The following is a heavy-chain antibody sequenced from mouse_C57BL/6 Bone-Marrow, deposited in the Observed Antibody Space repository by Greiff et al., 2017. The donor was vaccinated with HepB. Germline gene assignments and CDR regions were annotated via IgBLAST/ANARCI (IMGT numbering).Heavy chain of an antibody. CDR2: IWSGGST. J-gene: IGHJ2*01. CDR1: GFSLTSYG. V-gene: IGHV2-2*01. Sequence: VQLQQSGPGLVQPSQSLSITCTVSGFSLTSYGVHWVRQSPGKGLEWLGVIWSGGSTDYNAAFISRLSISKDNSKCHVFFKMNSLQADDTAICYCARYCEDYFDYWGQGTTLTVSS. CDR3: ARYCEDYFDY.